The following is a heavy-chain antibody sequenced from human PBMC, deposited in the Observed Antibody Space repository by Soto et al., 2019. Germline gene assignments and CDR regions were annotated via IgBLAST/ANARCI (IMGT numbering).Heavy chain of an antibody. J-gene: IGHJ3*02. CDR1: GGSISSGDYY. CDR3: ARGSYYYDSSGPSDAFDI. D-gene: IGHD3-22*01. Sequence: PSETLSLTXTVSGGSISSGDYYWSWIRQPPGKGLEWIGYIYYSGSTYYNPSLKSRVTISVDTSKNQFSLKLSSVTAADTAVYYCARGSYYYDSSGPSDAFDIWGQGTMVT. V-gene: IGHV4-30-4*01. CDR2: IYYSGST.